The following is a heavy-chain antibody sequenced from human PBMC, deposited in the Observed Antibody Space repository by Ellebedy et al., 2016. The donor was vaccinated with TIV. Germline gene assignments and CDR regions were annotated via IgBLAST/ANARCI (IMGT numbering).Heavy chain of an antibody. D-gene: IGHD3-16*02. CDR1: GGSISSYY. V-gene: IGHV4-59*01. J-gene: IGHJ4*02. CDR2: IYYSGST. Sequence: MPSETLSLACTVSGGSISSYYWSWIRQPPGKGLEWIGYIYYSGSTNYNPSLKSRVTISVDTSKNQFSLKLSSVTAADTAVYYCARTLSFGGVIDYWGQGTLVTVSS. CDR3: ARTLSFGGVIDY.